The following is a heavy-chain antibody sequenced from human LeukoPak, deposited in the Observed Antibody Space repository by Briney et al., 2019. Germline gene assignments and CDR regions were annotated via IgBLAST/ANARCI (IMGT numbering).Heavy chain of an antibody. CDR1: GYTFTSYD. CDR2: MNPNSGNT. V-gene: IGHV1-8*03. CDR3: ATDLGSGWFLAFDI. J-gene: IGHJ3*02. Sequence: ASVKVSCKASGYTFTSYDINWVRQATGQGLEWMGWMNPNSGNTGYAQKFQGRVTITRNTSISTAYMELSSLRSEDTAVYYCATDLGSGWFLAFDIWGQGTMVTVSS. D-gene: IGHD6-19*01.